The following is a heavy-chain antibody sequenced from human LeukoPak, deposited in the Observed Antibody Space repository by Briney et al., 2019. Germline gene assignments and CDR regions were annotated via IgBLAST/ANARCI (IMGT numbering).Heavy chain of an antibody. D-gene: IGHD6-13*01. Sequence: SETLSLTCTVSGGSISSSSYYWGWIRQPPGKGLEWIGSIYYSGSTYYNPSLKSRVTISVDTSKNQFSLKLSSVTAADTAVYYCASHSSSWYNQGDYWGQGTLVTVSS. CDR1: GGSISSSSYY. CDR2: IYYSGST. CDR3: ASHSSSWYNQGDY. J-gene: IGHJ4*02. V-gene: IGHV4-39*01.